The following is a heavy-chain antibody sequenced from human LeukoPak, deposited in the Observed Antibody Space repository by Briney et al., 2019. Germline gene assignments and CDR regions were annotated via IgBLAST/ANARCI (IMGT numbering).Heavy chain of an antibody. D-gene: IGHD5-18*01. J-gene: IGHJ4*02. CDR3: TRPSDGYSYDY. CDR2: IKQDGSDK. Sequence: GGSLRLSCAVSGFTFSNYCMSWVRQAPGKGLEWVSHIKQDGSDKYYVGSVKGRFTISRDNGKNSLYLQMNSLRAEDTSVYDCTRPSDGYSYDYWGQGTLVTVSS. V-gene: IGHV3-7*01. CDR1: GFTFSNYC.